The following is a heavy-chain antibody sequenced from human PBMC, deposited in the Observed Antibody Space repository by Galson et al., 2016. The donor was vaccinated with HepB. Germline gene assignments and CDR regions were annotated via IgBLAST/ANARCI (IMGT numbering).Heavy chain of an antibody. V-gene: IGHV6-1*01. D-gene: IGHD7-27*01. CDR3: ARSYLLGRGFGW. J-gene: IGHJ4*02. CDR1: GDSVSSNSAG. CDR2: TYYRSKWHF. Sequence: CAISGDSVSSNSAGWYWIRQSPSRGLEWLGRTYYRSKWHFDYAESVESRISINPDTSKNHFSLQLNSVTPEDTAVYYCARSYLLGRGFGWWGQGTLVTVSS.